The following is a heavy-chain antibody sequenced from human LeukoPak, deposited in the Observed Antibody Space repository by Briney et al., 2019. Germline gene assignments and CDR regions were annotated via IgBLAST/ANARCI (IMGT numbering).Heavy chain of an antibody. CDR3: AKTGVQWLDRGAFDI. CDR2: ISGSGGST. Sequence: GGSLRLSCAASGFTFSSYAMSWLRQAPGKGLEWVSAISGSGGSTYYADFVKGRFTISRDNPKNTLYLQMNSLRAEDTAVYYCAKTGVQWLDRGAFDIWGQGTMVTVSS. V-gene: IGHV3-23*01. CDR1: GFTFSSYA. D-gene: IGHD6-19*01. J-gene: IGHJ3*02.